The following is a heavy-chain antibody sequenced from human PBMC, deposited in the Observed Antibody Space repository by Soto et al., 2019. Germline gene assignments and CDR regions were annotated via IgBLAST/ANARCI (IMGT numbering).Heavy chain of an antibody. J-gene: IGHJ1*01. CDR3: ARDSGYDFQYFQH. D-gene: IGHD5-12*01. V-gene: IGHV4-34*01. CDR2: INHSGST. CDR1: GGSFSGYY. Sequence: SETLSLTCAVYGGSFSGYYWSWIRQPPGKGLEWIGEINHSGSTNYNPSLKSRVTISVDTSKNQFSLKLSSVTAADTAVYYCARDSGYDFQYFQHWGQGTLVTVSS.